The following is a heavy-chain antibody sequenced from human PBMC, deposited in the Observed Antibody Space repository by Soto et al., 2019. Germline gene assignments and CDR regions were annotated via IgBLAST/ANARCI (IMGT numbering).Heavy chain of an antibody. J-gene: IGHJ4*02. V-gene: IGHV3-33*01. Sequence: PGKGLEWVAVIWYDGSEKYYADSVKGRFTISRDNSKNTLYLQMNSLRAEDTALYYCATSRPPDPHGFDHWGQGTLVTVSS. CDR3: ATSRPPDPHGFDH. CDR2: IWYDGSEK.